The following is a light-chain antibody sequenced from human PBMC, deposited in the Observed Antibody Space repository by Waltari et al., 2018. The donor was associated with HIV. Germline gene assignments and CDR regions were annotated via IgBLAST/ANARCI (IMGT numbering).Light chain of an antibody. CDR2: DVS. Sequence: QSALTQPASVSGSPGQSITISCTGTSSDVGGYNYVSWYQQHTGKATKLMIYDVSKRPSGVSNRFAGAKSGNTASLTISGLQAEDEADYYCSSYTSSSTRVVFGGGTKLTVL. J-gene: IGLJ2*01. CDR3: SSYTSSSTRVV. CDR1: SSDVGGYNY. V-gene: IGLV2-14*01.